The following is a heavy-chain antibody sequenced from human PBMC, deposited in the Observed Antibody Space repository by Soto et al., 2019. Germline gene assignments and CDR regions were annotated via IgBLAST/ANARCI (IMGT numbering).Heavy chain of an antibody. Sequence: SETLSLTCTVSGGSVSSGSHYWSWIRQPPGKGLEWIGYIYYSGSTNYNPSLKSRVTISVVTSKDQFSLKLTSVTAADTAVYYCARLRRGGYFFDYWGQGTLVTVSS. CDR3: ARLRRGGYFFDY. J-gene: IGHJ4*02. CDR2: IYYSGST. D-gene: IGHD3-10*01. CDR1: GGSVSSGSHY. V-gene: IGHV4-61*01.